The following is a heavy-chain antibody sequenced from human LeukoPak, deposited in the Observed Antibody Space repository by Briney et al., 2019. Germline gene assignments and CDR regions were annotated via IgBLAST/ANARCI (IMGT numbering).Heavy chain of an antibody. CDR1: GYTFTSYD. V-gene: IGHV1-8*01. Sequence: ASVKVSCKASGYTFTSYDINWVRQATGQGLEWMGWMNPNSGNTGYAQKFQGRVTMIRNTSISTAYMELSSLRSEDTAVYYCARARSGSYYNNWFDPWGQGTLVTVSS. J-gene: IGHJ5*02. CDR3: ARARSGSYYNNWFDP. D-gene: IGHD3-10*01. CDR2: MNPNSGNT.